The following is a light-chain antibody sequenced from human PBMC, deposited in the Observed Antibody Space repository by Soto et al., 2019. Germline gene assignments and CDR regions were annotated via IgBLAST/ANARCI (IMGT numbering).Light chain of an antibody. Sequence: QSVLAQPPSASGTPGQRVTISCSGSKSNIGSNPVNWYQHLPGTAPKLLIYTNNLRPLGVPDRFSGSKSGPSASLAISGLQSEDEGDYYCATWDDSLNGYVFGTGTKVTVL. V-gene: IGLV1-44*01. CDR2: TNN. CDR1: KSNIGSNP. J-gene: IGLJ1*01. CDR3: ATWDDSLNGYV.